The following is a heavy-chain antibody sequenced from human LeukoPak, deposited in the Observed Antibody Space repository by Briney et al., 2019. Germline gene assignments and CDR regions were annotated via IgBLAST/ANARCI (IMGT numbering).Heavy chain of an antibody. D-gene: IGHD2-15*01. CDR2: INPNSGGT. CDR1: GYTFTGYY. CDR3: ASEGIVVVVAAFDY. Sequence: ASVKVSCKASGYTFTGYYMHWVRQAPGQGLEWMGWINPNSGGTNYAQKFQGRVTMTRDTSISTAYMELSRLRSDDAAVYYCASEGIVVVVAAFDYWGQGTLVTVSS. V-gene: IGHV1-2*02. J-gene: IGHJ4*02.